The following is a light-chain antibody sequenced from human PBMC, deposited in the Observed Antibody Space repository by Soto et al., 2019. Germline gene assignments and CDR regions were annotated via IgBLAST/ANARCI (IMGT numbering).Light chain of an antibody. Sequence: EIVLTQSPGTLYLSPGERATLSCRASQSVRNNYLAWYQQKPGQAPRLLIYSASRRATGIPDRFTGSVSGTDFTLTISRLEPEDLAVYYCQQYTGSPLTFGGGTKVEI. J-gene: IGKJ4*01. CDR3: QQYTGSPLT. CDR2: SAS. V-gene: IGKV3-20*01. CDR1: QSVRNNY.